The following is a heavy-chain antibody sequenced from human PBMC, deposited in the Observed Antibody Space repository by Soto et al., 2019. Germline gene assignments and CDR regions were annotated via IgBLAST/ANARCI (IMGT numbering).Heavy chain of an antibody. CDR2: IYYSGST. D-gene: IGHD6-13*01. J-gene: IGHJ5*02. Sequence: ASETLSLTCTVSGGSISSSSYYWGWIRQPPGKGLEWIGSIYYSGSTYYNPSLKSRVTISVDTSKNQFSLKLSSVTAADTAVYYCAREEYSSSWYRNSGWFDPWGQGTLVTV. V-gene: IGHV4-39*02. CDR1: GGSISSSSYY. CDR3: AREEYSSSWYRNSGWFDP.